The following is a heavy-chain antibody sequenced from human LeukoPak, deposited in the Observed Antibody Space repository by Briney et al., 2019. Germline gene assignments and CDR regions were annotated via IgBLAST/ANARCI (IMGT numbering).Heavy chain of an antibody. V-gene: IGHV1-2*06. J-gene: IGHJ5*02. CDR2: INPNSGDT. CDR3: ATRRLGFDP. D-gene: IGHD6-6*01. Sequence: GASVKVSCKASGGTFSSYAISWVRQAPGQGLEWMGRINPNSGDTNSAQKFQGRVTLTRDTSISTAYMELSRLTSDDTAIYYCATRRLGFDPWGQGTLVTVSS. CDR1: GGTFSSYA.